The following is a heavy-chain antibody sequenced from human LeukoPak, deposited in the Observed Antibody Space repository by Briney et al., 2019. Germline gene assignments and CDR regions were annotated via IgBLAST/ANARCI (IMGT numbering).Heavy chain of an antibody. V-gene: IGHV4-34*01. CDR1: GGSFSGYY. CDR2: INHSGST. CDR3: ARLTYSNNWYFRRGLDNWFDP. J-gene: IGHJ5*02. Sequence: PSETLSLTCAVYGGSFSGYYWSWIRQPPGKGLEWIGEINHSGSTNYNPSLKSRVTLSVDTSKNQFSLKLSSVTAADTAVYYCARLTYSNNWYFRRGLDNWFDPWGQGTLVTVSS. D-gene: IGHD6-13*01.